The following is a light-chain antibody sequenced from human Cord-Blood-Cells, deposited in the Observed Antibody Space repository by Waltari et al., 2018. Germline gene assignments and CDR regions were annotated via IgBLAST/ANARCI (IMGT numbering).Light chain of an antibody. J-gene: IGKJ2*01. CDR2: AAS. V-gene: IGKV1-8*01. CDR3: QQYYSYPYT. CDR1: QGISSY. Sequence: IRMTASLSSLPASRADLVPITCRASQGISSYLAWYQQKPGKAPKLLIYAASTLQSGIPARFSGSGSGTDFTLTISCLQSEDFATYYCQQYYSYPYTFGQGTKLEIK.